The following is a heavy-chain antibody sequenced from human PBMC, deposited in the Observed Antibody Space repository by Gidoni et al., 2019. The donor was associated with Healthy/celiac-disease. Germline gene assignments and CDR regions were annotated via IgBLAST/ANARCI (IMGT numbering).Heavy chain of an antibody. CDR2: ISYDGSNK. CDR1: GFTFSSYA. CDR3: ARDRPPLRFLEWLLFGDAFDI. J-gene: IGHJ3*02. Sequence: QVQLVESGGGVVQPGRSLRLSCAASGFTFSSYARHWVRQAPGKGLEWVAVISYDGSNKYYADSVKGRFTISRDNSKNTLYLQMNSLRAEDTAVYYCARDRPPLRFLEWLLFGDAFDIWGQGTMVTVSS. V-gene: IGHV3-30-3*01. D-gene: IGHD3-3*01.